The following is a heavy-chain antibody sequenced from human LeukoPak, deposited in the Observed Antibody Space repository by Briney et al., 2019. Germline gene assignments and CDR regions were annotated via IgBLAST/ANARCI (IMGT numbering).Heavy chain of an antibody. CDR3: ARGGGSYGDYSLWLGY. CDR1: GYTFSGYG. V-gene: IGHV1-18*01. D-gene: IGHD4-17*01. Sequence: ASVKVSCKASGYTFSGYGFSWVRQAPGQGLEWMGWISAYSGNTKYAQKYQARVTLTTDTSTSTAYTELRSPRSDDTAVYYCARGGGSYGDYSLWLGYWGQGTLVTVSS. J-gene: IGHJ4*02. CDR2: ISAYSGNT.